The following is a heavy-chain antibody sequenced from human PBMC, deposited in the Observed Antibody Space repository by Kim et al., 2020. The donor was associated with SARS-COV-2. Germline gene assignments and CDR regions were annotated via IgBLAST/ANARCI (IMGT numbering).Heavy chain of an antibody. CDR3: TSSYKWLRFFDY. V-gene: IGHV3-15*01. CDR2: IKSKTDGGTT. D-gene: IGHD5-12*01. J-gene: IGHJ4*02. Sequence: GGSLRLSCAASGFTFSNAWMSWVRQAPGKGLEWVGRIKSKTDGGTTDYAAPVKGRFTISRDDSKNTLYLQMNSLKTEDTAVYYCTSSYKWLRFFDYWGQGTLVTVSS. CDR1: GFTFSNAW.